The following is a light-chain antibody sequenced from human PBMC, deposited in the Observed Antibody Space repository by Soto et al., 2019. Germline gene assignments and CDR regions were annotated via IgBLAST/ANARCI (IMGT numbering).Light chain of an antibody. CDR3: GSYTTSSTLYV. V-gene: IGLV2-14*01. J-gene: IGLJ1*01. CDR1: SSDVGGYNY. Sequence: QSALTQPASVSGSPGQPITISCTGTSSDVGGYNYVSWYQQHPGKALKVMIYDVSNRPSGVSNRFSGSKSGNTASLTISGLQAEDEADYYCGSYTTSSTLYVFGTGTKVTAL. CDR2: DVS.